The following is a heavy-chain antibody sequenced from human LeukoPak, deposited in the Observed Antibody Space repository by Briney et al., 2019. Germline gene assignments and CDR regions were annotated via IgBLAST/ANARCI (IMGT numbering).Heavy chain of an antibody. CDR2: ISGSGGGT. Sequence: PGGSLRLSCAASGFTFSTYAMSWVRQAAGKGLEWVSLISGSGGGTYYAESVKGRFTISRDNSKNTLYLQLNSLRVEDTAVYYCANNRGAGSHYYYHMNVWGKGTTVTVSS. D-gene: IGHD1-26*01. CDR3: ANNRGAGSHYYYHMNV. V-gene: IGHV3-23*01. CDR1: GFTFSTYA. J-gene: IGHJ6*03.